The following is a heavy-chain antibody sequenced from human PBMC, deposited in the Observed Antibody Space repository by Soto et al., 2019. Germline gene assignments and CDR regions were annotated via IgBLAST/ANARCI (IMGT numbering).Heavy chain of an antibody. CDR1: GFTLSNYA. D-gene: IGHD3-22*01. Sequence: HPGGSLRLSCAASGFTLSNYAIHWVRQAPGKGLEWLAVMSDVGNNKYYADSVKGRITISRDDSRNTLYLQMISLKPEDTAVYYCAREVDGSSDYFMQRWDYWGQGTLVTVSS. J-gene: IGHJ4*02. V-gene: IGHV3-30-3*01. CDR3: AREVDGSSDYFMQRWDY. CDR2: MSDVGNNK.